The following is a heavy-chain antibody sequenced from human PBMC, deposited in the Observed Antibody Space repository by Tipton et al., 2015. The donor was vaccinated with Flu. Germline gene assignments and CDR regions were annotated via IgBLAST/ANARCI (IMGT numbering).Heavy chain of an antibody. J-gene: IGHJ3*02. CDR2: IGTAGDT. D-gene: IGHD3-9*01. Sequence: QLVQSGGGLVQPGGSLRLSCAASGFTFSSYDMHWVRQATGKGLEWVSAIGTAGDTYYPGSVRGRFTISRENAKNSLYLQMNSLRAGDTAVYYCARADILTGYALDIWGQGTMVTVSS. CDR1: GFTFSSYD. CDR3: ARADILTGYALDI. V-gene: IGHV3-13*01.